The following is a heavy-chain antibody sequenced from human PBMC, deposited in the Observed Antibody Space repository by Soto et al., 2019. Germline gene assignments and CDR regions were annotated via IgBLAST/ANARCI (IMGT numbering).Heavy chain of an antibody. CDR2: VKSKTDGGTT. Sequence: EVQLVESGGGLVKPGGSLRLSCAASGFTFSNAWMSWVRQAPGKGLEWVGRVKSKTDGGTTDYAAPVKGRFTISRDDSKNTLYLQMNSLKTEDTAVYYCTTEATVTRVVYPPKDAFDIWGQGTMVTVSS. CDR3: TTEATVTRVVYPPKDAFDI. CDR1: GFTFSNAW. D-gene: IGHD4-17*01. J-gene: IGHJ3*02. V-gene: IGHV3-15*01.